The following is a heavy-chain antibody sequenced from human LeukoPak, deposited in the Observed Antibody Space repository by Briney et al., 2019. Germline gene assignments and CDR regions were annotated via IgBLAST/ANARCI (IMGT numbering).Heavy chain of an antibody. Sequence: SVKVSCKASGGTFSSYAISWVRQAPGQGLEWMGRIIPIFGTANYAQKFQGRVTITTDESTSTAYMGLSSLGSEDTAVYYCARDSYYYYYYMDVWGKGTTVTVSS. V-gene: IGHV1-69*05. CDR2: IIPIFGTA. CDR3: ARDSYYYYYYMDV. J-gene: IGHJ6*03. CDR1: GGTFSSYA.